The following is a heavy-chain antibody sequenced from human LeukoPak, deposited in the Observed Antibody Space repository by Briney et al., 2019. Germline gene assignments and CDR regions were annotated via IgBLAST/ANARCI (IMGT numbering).Heavy chain of an antibody. CDR2: ISVSGGSA. V-gene: IGHV3-23*01. J-gene: IGHJ3*02. D-gene: IGHD6-19*01. CDR1: GFSFSTYA. Sequence: PGGSLRLSCAASGFSFSTYAMSWVRQAPGKGLEWVSTISVSGGSANYADSAKGRFTISRDSSKNTLYLQMNSLRAEDTAVYYCAKRGHSSGWYLHAFDIWGQGTMVTVSS. CDR3: AKRGHSSGWYLHAFDI.